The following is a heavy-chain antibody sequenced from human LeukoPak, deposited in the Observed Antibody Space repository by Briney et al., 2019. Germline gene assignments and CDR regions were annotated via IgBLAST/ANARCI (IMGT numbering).Heavy chain of an antibody. D-gene: IGHD2-2*01. CDR3: ARGLGYCSSTCYYYMDV. CDR1: GYTLTELS. Sequence: GASVKVSCKVSGYTLTELSMHWVRQAPGKGLEWMGGFDPEDGETIYAQKFQGRVTMTEDTSTDTAYMELSSLRSEDTAVYYCARGLGYCSSTCYYYMDVWGKGTTVTVSS. CDR2: FDPEDGET. J-gene: IGHJ6*03. V-gene: IGHV1-24*01.